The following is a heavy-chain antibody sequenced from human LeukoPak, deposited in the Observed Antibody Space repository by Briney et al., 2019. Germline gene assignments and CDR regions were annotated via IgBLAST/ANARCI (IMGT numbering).Heavy chain of an antibody. CDR1: GFTFSSYA. V-gene: IGHV3-23*01. Sequence: GGSLRLSCAASGFTFSSYAMSGVRQAPGKGLEWVSAISGSGGSTYYADSVKGRFTISRDNSKNTLYLQMNSLRAEATAVYYCAKDPAARSDFDYWGQGTLVTVSS. CDR2: ISGSGGST. D-gene: IGHD6-25*01. J-gene: IGHJ4*02. CDR3: AKDPAARSDFDY.